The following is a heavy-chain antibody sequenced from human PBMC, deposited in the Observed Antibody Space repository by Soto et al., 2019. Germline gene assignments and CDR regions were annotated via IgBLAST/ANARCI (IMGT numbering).Heavy chain of an antibody. CDR3: AIVILGVLINYYYYYMDV. J-gene: IGHJ6*03. Sequence: TLSLTCAVYGGSFSGYYWSWIRQPPGKGLEWIGEINHSGSTNYNPSLKSRVTISVDTSKNQFSLKLSSVTAADTAVHYCAIVILGVLINYYYYYMDVWGKGTTVTVSS. CDR1: GGSFSGYY. CDR2: INHSGST. D-gene: IGHD3-3*01. V-gene: IGHV4-34*01.